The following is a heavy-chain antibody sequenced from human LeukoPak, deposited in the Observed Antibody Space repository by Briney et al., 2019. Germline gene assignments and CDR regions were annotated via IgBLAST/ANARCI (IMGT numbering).Heavy chain of an antibody. V-gene: IGHV1-18*01. Sequence: ASVKVSRKASGYTFTSYGISWVRQAPGQGLEWMGWISAYNGNTNYAQKLQGRVTMTTDTSTSTAYMELRSLRSDDTAVYYCARDVRYSNYLYYYYYYMDVWGKGTTVTVSS. D-gene: IGHD4-11*01. CDR3: ARDVRYSNYLYYYYYYMDV. CDR1: GYTFTSYG. J-gene: IGHJ6*03. CDR2: ISAYNGNT.